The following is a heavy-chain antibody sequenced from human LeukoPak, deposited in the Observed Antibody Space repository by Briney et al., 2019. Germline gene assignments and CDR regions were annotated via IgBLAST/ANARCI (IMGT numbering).Heavy chain of an antibody. CDR1: GFTFSSYA. CDR3: AKFTGAIAVAAYFDY. D-gene: IGHD6-19*01. CDR2: ISGSGGST. J-gene: IGHJ4*02. Sequence: GGSLRLSCAASGFTFSSYAMSWVRQAPGKGLEWVSAISGSGGSTYYADSVKGRFTIPRDNSKNTLYLQMNSLRAEDTAVYYCAKFTGAIAVAAYFDYWGQGTLVTVSS. V-gene: IGHV3-23*01.